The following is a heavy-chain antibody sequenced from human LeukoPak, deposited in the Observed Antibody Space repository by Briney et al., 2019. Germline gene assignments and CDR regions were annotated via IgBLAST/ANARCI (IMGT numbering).Heavy chain of an antibody. Sequence: GGSLRLSCAASGFTFSDYFMSRIRQAPGKGLEWVSYISSSGSTIYYADSVKGRFTISRDNAKSSLYLQMNSLTAEDTAVYYCARVEYSSSWQIVYYFDYWGQGTLVTVSS. J-gene: IGHJ4*02. CDR2: ISSSGSTI. D-gene: IGHD6-13*01. CDR3: ARVEYSSSWQIVYYFDY. CDR1: GFTFSDYF. V-gene: IGHV3-11*04.